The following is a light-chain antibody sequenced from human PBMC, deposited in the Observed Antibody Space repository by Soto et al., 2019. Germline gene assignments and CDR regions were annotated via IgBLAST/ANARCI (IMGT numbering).Light chain of an antibody. V-gene: IGKV3-20*01. CDR3: QRYGTSLTWT. CDR2: GAS. J-gene: IGKJ1*01. Sequence: EFVLTHSPGTLSLSPWERATLSCRASQTVRNNYLAWYQQKPGQAPRLLIYGASSRATGIPDRFSGSGSETDFTLTISRLEPEDFAVYYCQRYGTSLTWTFGQGTKVDIK. CDR1: QTVRNNY.